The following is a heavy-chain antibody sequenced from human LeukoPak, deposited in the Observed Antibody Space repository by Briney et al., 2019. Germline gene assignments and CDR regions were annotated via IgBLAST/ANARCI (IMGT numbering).Heavy chain of an antibody. CDR3: ARDYAGYCSGGSCYYYYYGMDV. V-gene: IGHV1-18*01. CDR2: ISAYNGNT. Sequence: ASVKVSCKASGYTFTSYGISWVRQAPGQGLEWMGWISAYNGNTNYAQKLQGRVTMTTDTSTSTAYMELRSLRSDDTAVYYCARDYAGYCSGGSCYYYYYGMDVWGQGTTVTVSS. J-gene: IGHJ6*02. CDR1: GYTFTSYG. D-gene: IGHD2-15*01.